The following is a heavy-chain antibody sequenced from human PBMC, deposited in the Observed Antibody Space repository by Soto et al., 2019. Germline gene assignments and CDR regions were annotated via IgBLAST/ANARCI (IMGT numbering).Heavy chain of an antibody. Sequence: SLRLSWAASGFSFSTHTMNWVRQAPGKGLEWVAVISYDGSNKYYADSVKGRFTISRDNSKNTLYLQMNSLRAEDTAVYYCARERTLARKPRFDYWGQETLVTVSS. CDR1: GFSFSTHT. D-gene: IGHD2-2*01. J-gene: IGHJ4*02. CDR2: ISYDGSNK. V-gene: IGHV3-30-3*01. CDR3: ARERTLARKPRFDY.